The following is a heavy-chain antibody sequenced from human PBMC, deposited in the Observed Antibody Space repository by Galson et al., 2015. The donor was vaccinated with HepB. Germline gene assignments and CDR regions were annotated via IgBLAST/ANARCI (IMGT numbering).Heavy chain of an antibody. Sequence: QSGAEVKKPGESLRISCKGSGYSFTDYWISWVRQMPGKGLEWMGRIDPSDSYTNYSPYSQGHVTISFDKSTSNAYLQWISLKASDTAMYYCARHLGIVVGSMDVWGQGTTVTVSS. D-gene: IGHD3-22*01. V-gene: IGHV5-10-1*01. CDR2: IDPSDSYT. CDR3: ARHLGIVVGSMDV. CDR1: GYSFTDYW. J-gene: IGHJ6*02.